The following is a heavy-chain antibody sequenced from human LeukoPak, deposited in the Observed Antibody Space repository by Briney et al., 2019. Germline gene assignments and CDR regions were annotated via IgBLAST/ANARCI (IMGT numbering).Heavy chain of an antibody. J-gene: IGHJ5*02. CDR3: ATSPPASDWFDP. CDR2: FDPEDGET. D-gene: IGHD2-2*01. CDR1: GYTLTELS. Sequence: ASVKVSCKVSGYTLTELSMHWVRQAPGKGLEWMGGFDPEDGETIYAQKFQGRVTLTEDTSTDTAYMEPSSLRSEDTAVYYCATSPPASDWFDPWGQGTLVTVSS. V-gene: IGHV1-24*01.